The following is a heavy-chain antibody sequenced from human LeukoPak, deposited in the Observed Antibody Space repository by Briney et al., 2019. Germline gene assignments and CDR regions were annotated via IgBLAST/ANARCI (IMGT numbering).Heavy chain of an antibody. CDR3: ARLRYDSSGYYF. D-gene: IGHD3-22*01. CDR2: INPNSGGT. V-gene: IGHV1-2*02. Sequence: ASVKVSCKASGYTFTNYGISWVRQAPGQGLEWMGWINPNSGGTNYAQKFQGRVTMTRDTSISTAYMELSRLRSDDTAVYYCARLRYDSSGYYFWGQGTLVTVSS. J-gene: IGHJ4*02. CDR1: GYTFTNYG.